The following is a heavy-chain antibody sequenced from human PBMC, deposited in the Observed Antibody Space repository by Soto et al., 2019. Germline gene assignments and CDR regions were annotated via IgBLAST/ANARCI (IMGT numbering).Heavy chain of an antibody. V-gene: IGHV1-24*01. CDR2: FDPEDGDA. CDR3: ATKVLDDYGDYGSLDY. D-gene: IGHD4-17*01. Sequence: VASVKVSCEVSGYTLTELSMHWVWQAPGKGLGWMGGFDPEDGDAIYAQKFQGRVTMTEDTSTDTAYMALSSLRSADTHVYYCATKVLDDYGDYGSLDYWGQGTLVTVSS. J-gene: IGHJ4*02. CDR1: GYTLTELS.